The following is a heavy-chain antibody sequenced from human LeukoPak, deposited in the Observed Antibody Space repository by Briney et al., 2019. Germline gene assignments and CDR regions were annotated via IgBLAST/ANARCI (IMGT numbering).Heavy chain of an antibody. CDR1: GGSISPYY. Sequence: SETLSLTCTVSGGSISPYYWTWIRQPAGKGLEWSGYIYISGTTNYSPSLKSRVTMSVDTSKNQFSLKLSSVTAADTAVYYCARERTSCTNGVCRTPRWFDPWGQGILVTVSS. J-gene: IGHJ5*02. CDR3: ARERTSCTNGVCRTPRWFDP. CDR2: IYISGTT. V-gene: IGHV4-4*07. D-gene: IGHD2-8*01.